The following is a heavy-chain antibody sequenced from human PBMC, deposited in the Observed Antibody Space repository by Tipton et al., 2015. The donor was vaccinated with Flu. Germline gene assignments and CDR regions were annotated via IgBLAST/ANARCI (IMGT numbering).Heavy chain of an antibody. Sequence: QLVQSGGGVVQPGRSLRLSCAASGFTFSSYGMHWVRQAPGKGLEWVSVIYSGGSTYYADSVKGRFTISRDNSKNTLYLQMNSLRAEDTAVYYCARVSGGGYYFDYWGQGTLVTVSS. V-gene: IGHV3-53*01. J-gene: IGHJ4*02. CDR2: IYSGGST. CDR1: GFTFSSYG. D-gene: IGHD2-15*01. CDR3: ARVSGGGYYFDY.